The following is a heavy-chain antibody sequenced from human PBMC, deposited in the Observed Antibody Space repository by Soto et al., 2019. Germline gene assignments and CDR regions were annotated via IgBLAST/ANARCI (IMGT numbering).Heavy chain of an antibody. Sequence: GGSLILSCAAYGLTFSSDSMSWVRQAPGKGLEWVSAISGSGGSTYYADSVKGRFTISRDNSKNTLYLQMNSLRAEDTAVYYCAKDLLWFGDDGVIDYWGQGTLVTVSS. J-gene: IGHJ4*02. CDR2: ISGSGGST. V-gene: IGHV3-23*01. D-gene: IGHD3-10*01. CDR3: AKDLLWFGDDGVIDY. CDR1: GLTFSSDS.